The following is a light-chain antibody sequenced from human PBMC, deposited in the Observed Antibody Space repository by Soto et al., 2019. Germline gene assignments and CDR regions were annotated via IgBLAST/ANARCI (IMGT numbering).Light chain of an antibody. J-gene: IGLJ2*01. CDR3: ISYTTTGALV. CDR1: ISDVGAYHY. Sequence: QSVLTQPASVSGSPGQSITISCTGTISDVGAYHYVSWYQQFPGKAPKLILYEVSNRPSGISNRFSGFRSGSTASLTVSGLQPEDDAHYYCISYTTTGALVFGGGTQLTVL. CDR2: EVS. V-gene: IGLV2-14*01.